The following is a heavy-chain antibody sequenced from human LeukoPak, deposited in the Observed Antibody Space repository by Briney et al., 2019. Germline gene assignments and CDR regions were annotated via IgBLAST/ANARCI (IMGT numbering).Heavy chain of an antibody. CDR2: IIPIFGTA. V-gene: IGHV1-69*06. J-gene: IGHJ5*02. CDR3: ARKALQNSLTNWFDP. CDR1: GGTFSSYA. D-gene: IGHD5-18*01. Sequence: SVKVSCKASGGTFSSYAISWVRQAPGQGLEWMGGIIPIFGTANYAQKFQGRVTITADKSTSTAYMELSSLRSEDTAVYYCARKALQNSLTNWFDPWGQGTLVTVSS.